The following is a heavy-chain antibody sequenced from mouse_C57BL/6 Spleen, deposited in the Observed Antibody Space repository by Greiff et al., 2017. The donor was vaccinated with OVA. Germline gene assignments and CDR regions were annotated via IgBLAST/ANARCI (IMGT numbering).Heavy chain of an antibody. V-gene: IGHV5-16*01. CDR2: INYDGSST. CDR1: GFTFSDYY. D-gene: IGHD1-1*01. Sequence: EVKVVESEGGLVQPGSSLKLSCTASGFTFSDYYMAWVRQVPEKGLEWVANINYDGSSTYYLDSLKSRFIISRDNAKNILYLQMSSLKSEDTATYYCARDGLITKVPLGYFDVWGTGTTVTVSS. J-gene: IGHJ1*03. CDR3: ARDGLITKVPLGYFDV.